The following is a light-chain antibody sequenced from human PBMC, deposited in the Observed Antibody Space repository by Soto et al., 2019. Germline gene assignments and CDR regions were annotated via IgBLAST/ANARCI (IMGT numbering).Light chain of an antibody. V-gene: IGLV1-44*01. Sequence: QSVLAQSPSASGTPGQRVTISCSGSSSNIGNNAVNWYQHLPGTAPKLLVYSHNQRPSGVSDRFSGAQSGTSASLAISGLQSEDEADYYCATWDDSLNGYVFGPGTKVTVL. CDR3: ATWDDSLNGYV. CDR1: SSNIGNNA. CDR2: SHN. J-gene: IGLJ1*01.